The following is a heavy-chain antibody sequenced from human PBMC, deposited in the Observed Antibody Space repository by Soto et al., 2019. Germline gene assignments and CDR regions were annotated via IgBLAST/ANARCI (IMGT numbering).Heavy chain of an antibody. D-gene: IGHD3-9*01. CDR1: GYTFTGYY. J-gene: IGHJ4*02. V-gene: IGHV1-2*04. CDR3: ARASVGILTHYDY. Sequence: GASVKVSCKASGYTFTGYYMHWVRQVPGQGLEWMGWINPNSGGTNYAQKFQGWVTMTRDTSISTAYMELSRLRSDDTAVYYCARASVGILTHYDYWGQGTLVTVSS. CDR2: INPNSGGT.